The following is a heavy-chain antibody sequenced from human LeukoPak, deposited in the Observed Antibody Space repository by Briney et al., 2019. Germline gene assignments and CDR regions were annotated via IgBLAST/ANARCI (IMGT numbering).Heavy chain of an antibody. CDR1: GFTFSTYW. CDR3: ARIYDTSGYSLDY. CDR2: INEDGSEK. Sequence: PWGSLTLAYAASGFTFSTYWMSWVRQAPGEGLEWVANINEDGSEKHYVDSVKDSFTISRDNAKNSLYLQMNSLRAEDTAVFYCARIYDTSGYSLDYWGQGTLGGVSS. D-gene: IGHD3-22*01. J-gene: IGHJ4*02. V-gene: IGHV3-7*01.